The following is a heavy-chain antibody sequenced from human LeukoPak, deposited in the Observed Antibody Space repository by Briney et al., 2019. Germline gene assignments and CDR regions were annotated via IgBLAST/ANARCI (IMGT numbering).Heavy chain of an antibody. CDR1: GGSFSGYY. Sequence: SETLSLTCAVYGGSFSGYYWSWIRQPPGKGLEWIGEINHSGSTNYNPSLKSRVTISVDTSKHQFSLKLSSVTAADTAVYYCARGRMATIRRGYFDYWGQGTLVTVSS. D-gene: IGHD5-12*01. CDR3: ARGRMATIRRGYFDY. V-gene: IGHV4-34*01. CDR2: INHSGST. J-gene: IGHJ4*02.